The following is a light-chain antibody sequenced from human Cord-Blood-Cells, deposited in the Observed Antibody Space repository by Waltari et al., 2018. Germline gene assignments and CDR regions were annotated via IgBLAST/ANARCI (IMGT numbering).Light chain of an antibody. CDR1: QSISSY. CDR2: AAS. V-gene: IGKV1-39*01. J-gene: IGKJ1*01. CDR3: QQSYSTPRT. Sequence: DIQMTQSPSSLSASVGDRVTINCRASQSISSYLNWYQQKPGKAPKPLIYAASSLQSGVPSRFSGSGSGTDFTLTISSLQPEDFATYYCQQSYSTPRTFGQGTKVEIK.